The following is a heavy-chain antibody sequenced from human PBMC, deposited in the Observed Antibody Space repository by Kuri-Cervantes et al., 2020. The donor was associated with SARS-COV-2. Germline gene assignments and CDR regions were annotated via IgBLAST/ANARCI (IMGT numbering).Heavy chain of an antibody. D-gene: IGHD6-19*01. V-gene: IGHV1-69*13. CDR1: GGTFSSYA. Sequence: SVKVSCKASGGTFSSYAISWVRQAPGQGLEWMGGIIPIFGTANYAQKFQGRVTITADEPTSTAYMELSSLRSEDTAVYYCASRPYSSGWYEGIDYWGQGTLVTVSS. CDR2: IIPIFGTA. J-gene: IGHJ4*02. CDR3: ASRPYSSGWYEGIDY.